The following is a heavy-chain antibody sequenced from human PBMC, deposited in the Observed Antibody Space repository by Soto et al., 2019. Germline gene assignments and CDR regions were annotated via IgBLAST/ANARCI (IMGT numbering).Heavy chain of an antibody. V-gene: IGHV1-2*04. Sequence: ASVKVSCKASGFTFTGYYMHWVRQAPGQGLEWMGWINPNSGGTNYAQKFQGWVTMTRDTSISTAYMELSRLRSDDTAVYYCARGLLAPSVDYGMDVWGQGTTVTVSS. J-gene: IGHJ6*02. CDR3: ARGLLAPSVDYGMDV. CDR1: GFTFTGYY. CDR2: INPNSGGT.